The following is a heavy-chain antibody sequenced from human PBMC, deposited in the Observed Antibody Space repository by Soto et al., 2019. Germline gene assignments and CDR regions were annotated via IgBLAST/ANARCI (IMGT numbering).Heavy chain of an antibody. J-gene: IGHJ3*02. CDR1: GYTFTSYA. CDR2: INAGNGNT. D-gene: IGHD3-3*01. Sequence: ASVKVSCKASGYTFTSYAMHWVRQAPGQRLEWMGWINAGNGNTKYSQKFQGRVTITRDTSASTAYMELSSLRSEDTAVYYCARDRSYYDFWSGYENDAFDIWGQGTMVTVSS. CDR3: ARDRSYYDFWSGYENDAFDI. V-gene: IGHV1-3*01.